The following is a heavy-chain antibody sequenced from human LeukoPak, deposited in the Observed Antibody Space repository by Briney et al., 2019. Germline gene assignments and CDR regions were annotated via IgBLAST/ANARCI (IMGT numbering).Heavy chain of an antibody. Sequence: ASVKVSCKASGYTFTSYYMHWVRQAPGQGLEWMGIINPSGGSTGYAQRLQGRVTMTRDTSTSTVYMDLSGLTSEDTAVYYCARDRTPYSSSSPGGYYFDYWGQGTLVTVSS. CDR3: ARDRTPYSSSSPGGYYFDY. CDR1: GYTFTSYY. J-gene: IGHJ4*02. CDR2: INPSGGST. V-gene: IGHV1-46*01. D-gene: IGHD6-6*01.